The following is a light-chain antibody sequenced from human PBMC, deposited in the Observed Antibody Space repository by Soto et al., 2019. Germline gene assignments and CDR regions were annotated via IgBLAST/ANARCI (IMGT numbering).Light chain of an antibody. CDR1: SSDVGGYNY. CDR3: SSYTSTSTLV. V-gene: IGLV2-14*01. Sequence: QSVLTQPASVSGSPGQSITISCTGTSSDVGGYNYVSWYQQHPGKAPKLMIYEVSNRPSGVSNRFSGSKSGNTASLTISGLQAEDEADYYCSSYTSTSTLVFGPGTKLPVL. CDR2: EVS. J-gene: IGLJ1*01.